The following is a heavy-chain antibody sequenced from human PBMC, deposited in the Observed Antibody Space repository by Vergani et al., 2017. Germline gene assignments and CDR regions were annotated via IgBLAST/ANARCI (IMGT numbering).Heavy chain of an antibody. D-gene: IGHD6-13*01. CDR3: ARGNTRYSSSWSKRYYYYYMDV. CDR1: GYTFSTYG. Sequence: QVQLVQSGAEVKKPGASVKVSCKASGYTFSTYGISWVRQAPGQGLEWMGWISAYNGNTNYPEKFQGRLTMTTDTSTRTAYMELRSLRSDDTAVYYCARGNTRYSSSWSKRYYYYYMDVWGKGTTVTVSS. CDR2: ISAYNGNT. V-gene: IGHV1-18*01. J-gene: IGHJ6*03.